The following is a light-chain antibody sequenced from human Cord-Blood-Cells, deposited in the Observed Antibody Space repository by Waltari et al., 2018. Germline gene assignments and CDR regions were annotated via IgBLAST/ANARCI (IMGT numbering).Light chain of an antibody. CDR3: MQPLQTPPYS. J-gene: IGKJ2*03. Sequence: DIVMTQSPLYLPVPPGEPASICSRTSQSLLHSNGYNYLDWYLQKPVQSPQLLIYLCANRSSAVPDEFSGSGSCTDVTTIISSVVAADVGVYYYMQPLQTPPYSFGQGTKLEIK. V-gene: IGKV2-28*01. CDR2: LCA. CDR1: QSLLHSNGYNY.